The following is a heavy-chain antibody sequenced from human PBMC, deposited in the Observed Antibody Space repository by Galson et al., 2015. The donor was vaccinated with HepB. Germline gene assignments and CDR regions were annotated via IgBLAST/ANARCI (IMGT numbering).Heavy chain of an antibody. D-gene: IGHD5-24*01. J-gene: IGHJ4*02. V-gene: IGHV5-10-1*01. CDR1: GYSFTSYW. CDR3: ARHSGFERWLQFQFDY. Sequence: QSGAEVKKPGESLRISCNGFGYSFTSYWISWVRQMPGKGLEWMGRIDPSDSYTNYSPSFQGHVTISTDKSISTAYLHWSSLKASDTAMYYCARHSGFERWLQFQFDYWGQGTLVTVSS. CDR2: IDPSDSYT.